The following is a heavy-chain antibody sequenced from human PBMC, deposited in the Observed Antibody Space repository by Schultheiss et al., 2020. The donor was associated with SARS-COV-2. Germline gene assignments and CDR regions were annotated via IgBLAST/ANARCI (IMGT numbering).Heavy chain of an antibody. Sequence: SETLSLTCAVYGGSFSGYYWSWIRQPPGKGLEWIGYIYYSGSTNYNPSLKSRVTISVDTSKNQFSLKLSSVTAADTAVYYCARGGWFLDIDYWGQGTLVTVSS. D-gene: IGHD3-10*01. CDR1: GGSFSGYY. V-gene: IGHV4-59*01. CDR3: ARGGWFLDIDY. J-gene: IGHJ4*02. CDR2: IYYSGST.